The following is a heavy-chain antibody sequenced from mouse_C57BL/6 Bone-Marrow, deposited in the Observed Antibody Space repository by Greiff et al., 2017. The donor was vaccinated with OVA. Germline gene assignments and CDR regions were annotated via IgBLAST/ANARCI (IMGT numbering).Heavy chain of an antibody. CDR2: ISSGSSTI. J-gene: IGHJ4*01. Sequence: EVKLMESVGGLVKPGGSLKLSCAASGFTFSDYGMHWVRQAPEKGLEWVAYISSGSSTIYYADTVKGRFTISRDNAKNTLFLQMTSLRSEDTAMYYCARPFITTWGAMDYWGQGTSVTVSS. V-gene: IGHV5-17*01. D-gene: IGHD1-1*01. CDR3: ARPFITTWGAMDY. CDR1: GFTFSDYG.